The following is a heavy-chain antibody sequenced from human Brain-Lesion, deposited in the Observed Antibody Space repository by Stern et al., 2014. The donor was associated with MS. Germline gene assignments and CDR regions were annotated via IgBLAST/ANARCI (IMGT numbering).Heavy chain of an antibody. CDR3: ARGRVVPGFQYYATDV. J-gene: IGHJ6*02. CDR1: GGSISSGGYY. V-gene: IGHV4-61*02. D-gene: IGHD2-2*01. CDR2: IFNSGST. Sequence: VQLVESGPGLVKPSQTLSLSCTVSGGSISSGGYYWSWIRQPAGKGLEWIGRIFNSGSTSYNPSLKSRVTLSIDQSKNQFSLRLNSMTAADTAVYYCARGRVVPGFQYYATDVWGQGTTVIVSS.